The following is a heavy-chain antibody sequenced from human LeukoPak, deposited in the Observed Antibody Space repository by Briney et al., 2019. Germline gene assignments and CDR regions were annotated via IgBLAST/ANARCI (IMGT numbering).Heavy chain of an antibody. Sequence: PGGSLRLSCAASGFTFSIYWMHWVRQAPGKGLVWVSRINSDGSSTSYADSVKGRFTISRDNAKNTLYLQMNSLRAEDTAVYYCARSGASSGWYYFDYWGQGTLVTISS. CDR2: INSDGSST. D-gene: IGHD6-19*01. J-gene: IGHJ4*02. CDR1: GFTFSIYW. V-gene: IGHV3-74*01. CDR3: ARSGASSGWYYFDY.